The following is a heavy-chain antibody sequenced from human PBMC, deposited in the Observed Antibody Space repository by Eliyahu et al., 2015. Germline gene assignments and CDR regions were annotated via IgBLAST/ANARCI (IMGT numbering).Heavy chain of an antibody. CDR2: IYWDDDK. CDR1: GFSLSTSGVG. V-gene: IGHV2-5*02. CDR3: AHRHEVGEEDYYGSGSYYYRFDY. J-gene: IGHJ4*02. D-gene: IGHD3-10*01. Sequence: QITLKESGPTLVKPTQTLTLTCTFSGFSLSTSGVGVDWXRQPPGKALEWLALIYWDDDKRYSPSLKSRLTITKDTSKNQVVLTMTNMDPVDTATYYCAHRHEVGEEDYYGSGSYYYRFDYWGQGTLVTVSS.